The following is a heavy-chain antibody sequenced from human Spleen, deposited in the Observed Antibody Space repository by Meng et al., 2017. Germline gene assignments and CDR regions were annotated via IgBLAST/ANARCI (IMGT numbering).Heavy chain of an antibody. CDR2: ISYDGSNK. J-gene: IGHJ4*02. Sequence: GESLKISCAASGFTFSSYAMHWVRQAPGKGLEWVAVISYDGSNKYYADSVKGRFTISRDNSKNTLYLQMNSLRAEDTAVYYCAKGRTTINYFDSWGQGTLVTVSS. D-gene: IGHD3-9*01. CDR3: AKGRTTINYFDS. CDR1: GFTFSSYA. V-gene: IGHV3-30*01.